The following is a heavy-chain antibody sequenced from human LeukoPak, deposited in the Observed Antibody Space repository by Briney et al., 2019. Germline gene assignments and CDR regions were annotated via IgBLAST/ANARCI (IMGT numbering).Heavy chain of an antibody. CDR1: GYTFTSYD. CDR2: MNPNSGNT. Sequence: ASVKVSCKASGYTFTSYDINWVRQATGQGLEWMGWMNPNSGNTGHAQKFQGRVTMTRNTSISTAYMELSSLRSEDTAVYYCARGMSRYCSSTSCYRWFDPWGQGTLVTVSS. V-gene: IGHV1-8*01. D-gene: IGHD2-2*02. J-gene: IGHJ5*02. CDR3: ARGMSRYCSSTSCYRWFDP.